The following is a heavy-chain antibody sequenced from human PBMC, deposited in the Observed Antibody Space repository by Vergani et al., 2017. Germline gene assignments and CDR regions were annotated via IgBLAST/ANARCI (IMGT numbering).Heavy chain of an antibody. J-gene: IGHJ2*01. V-gene: IGHV3-30-3*01. D-gene: IGHD6-13*01. CDR3: ARALRSSSWKGGYWYFDL. CDR1: GFTFSSYA. Sequence: QVQLVESGGGVVQPGRSLRLSCAASGFTFSSYAMHWVRQAPGKGLEWVAVISYDGSNKYYADSVKGRFTISRDNSKNTLYLQMNSLRADDTAVYYCARALRSSSWKGGYWYFDLWGRGTLVTVSS. CDR2: ISYDGSNK.